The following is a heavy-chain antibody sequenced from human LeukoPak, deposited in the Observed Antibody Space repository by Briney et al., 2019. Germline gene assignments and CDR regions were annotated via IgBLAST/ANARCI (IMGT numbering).Heavy chain of an antibody. D-gene: IGHD3-10*01. CDR1: GFTFSNYA. CDR3: AKEAGFRLYFDY. V-gene: IGHV3-23*01. CDR2: ISDSGGST. J-gene: IGHJ4*02. Sequence: GGSLRLSCAASGFTFSNYAMNWVRQAPGKGLEWVSIISDSGGSTDYADSVKGRFTISRDKSNNTLYLQMNSLRAEDTAVYYCAKEAGFRLYFDYWGQGTLVTVSS.